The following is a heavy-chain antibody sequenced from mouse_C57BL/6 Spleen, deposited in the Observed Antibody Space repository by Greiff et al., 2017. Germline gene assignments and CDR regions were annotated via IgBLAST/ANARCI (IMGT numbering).Heavy chain of an antibody. V-gene: IGHV1-55*01. CDR2: IYPGSGST. J-gene: IGHJ2*01. D-gene: IGHD3-2*02. Sequence: QVQLQQPGAELVKPGASVKMSCKASGYTFTSYWITWVKQRPGQGLEWIEDIYPGSGSTNYNEKFKSKATLTVDTSSSTAYMQLSSLTSEDSAVYYCARYEQLDSSGPYYFDYWGQGTTLTVSS. CDR3: ARYEQLDSSGPYYFDY. CDR1: GYTFTSYW.